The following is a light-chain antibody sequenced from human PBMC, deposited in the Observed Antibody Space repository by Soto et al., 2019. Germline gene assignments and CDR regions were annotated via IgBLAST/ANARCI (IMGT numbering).Light chain of an antibody. V-gene: IGKV3-20*01. CDR2: GAS. Sequence: ELVMTHSPATLSVSPGEGATLSCRASQSVSNNYLAWYQQKPGQAPRLLIYGASNRATGIPDRFSGSGSGTDFTLTISRLEPEDFAVYYCQQYGSSGTFGQGTKVDIK. CDR3: QQYGSSGT. J-gene: IGKJ1*01. CDR1: QSVSNNY.